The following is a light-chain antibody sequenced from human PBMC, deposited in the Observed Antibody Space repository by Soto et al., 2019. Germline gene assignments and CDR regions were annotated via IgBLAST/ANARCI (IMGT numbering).Light chain of an antibody. V-gene: IGKV3-15*01. CDR1: QSVRAN. CDR2: GAS. CDR3: QQYNNWPPWT. J-gene: IGKJ1*01. Sequence: EIVMTQSPATLSVSPGERATVSCRASQSVRANVAWYQQKPGQAPRLLIYGASTRATGVPARFSGSGSGTEFTLTISSLQSEDFAVYYCQQYNNWPPWTFGQGTKVEIK.